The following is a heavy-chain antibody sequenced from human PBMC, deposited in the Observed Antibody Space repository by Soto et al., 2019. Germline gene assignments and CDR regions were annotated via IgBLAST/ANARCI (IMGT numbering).Heavy chain of an antibody. CDR1: GFSLSNARMG. CDR3: ARIKVGRDGYNYDY. D-gene: IGHD5-12*01. Sequence: QVTLKESGPVLVKPTETLTLTCTVSGFSLSNARMGVSWIRQPPGKALEWLAHIFSNDEKSYSTSLKSRLTISKDTSKSQVVLTMTNMDPVDTATYYCARIKVGRDGYNYDYWGQGTLVTVSS. CDR2: IFSNDEK. V-gene: IGHV2-26*01. J-gene: IGHJ4*02.